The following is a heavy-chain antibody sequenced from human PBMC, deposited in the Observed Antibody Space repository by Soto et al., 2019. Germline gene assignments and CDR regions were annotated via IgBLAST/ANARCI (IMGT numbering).Heavy chain of an antibody. CDR3: AREVYYDFFSGFNPHPYYFDD. Sequence: QVQLVESGGGVVQPGRSLRLSCAASGFTFSRHTMHWVRQAPGKGLEWVAAISDDGSNTYYADSVKGRFTISRDNSKNTLYLPMNRLSSEDTAGHHCAREVYYDFFSGFNPHPYYFDDWGQGTLVTVSS. V-gene: IGHV3-30-3*01. D-gene: IGHD3-3*01. CDR2: ISDDGSNT. J-gene: IGHJ4*02. CDR1: GFTFSRHT.